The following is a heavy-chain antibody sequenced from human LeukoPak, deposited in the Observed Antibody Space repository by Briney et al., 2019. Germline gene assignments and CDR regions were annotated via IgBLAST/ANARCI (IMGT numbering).Heavy chain of an antibody. V-gene: IGHV3-23*01. J-gene: IGHJ4*02. D-gene: IGHD3-10*01. Sequence: GGSLRLSCAASGFTFTNYAMTWVRQAPGKGLEWVSSISASGVMTYYADSVKGRFTISRDNSKNTLYLQMNSLRAEDTAVYYCARGIKHSNYYGSGSPFDYWGQGTLVTVSS. CDR2: ISASGVMT. CDR3: ARGIKHSNYYGSGSPFDY. CDR1: GFTFTNYA.